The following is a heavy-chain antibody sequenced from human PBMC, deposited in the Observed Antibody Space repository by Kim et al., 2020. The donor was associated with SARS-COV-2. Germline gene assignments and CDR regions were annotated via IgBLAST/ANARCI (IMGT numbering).Heavy chain of an antibody. Sequence: GGSLRLSCAASGFTFSNYAMSWVRQAPGRGLEWVSVISSTGGGTSYADSVKGRFTISRDSSKNTLFLQLHSLRAEDTAVYYCARVGGDSGAYYDFWRQGT. CDR1: GFTFSNYA. V-gene: IGHV3-23*01. J-gene: IGHJ4*02. CDR3: ARVGGDSGAYYDF. CDR2: ISSTGGGT. D-gene: IGHD2-21*01.